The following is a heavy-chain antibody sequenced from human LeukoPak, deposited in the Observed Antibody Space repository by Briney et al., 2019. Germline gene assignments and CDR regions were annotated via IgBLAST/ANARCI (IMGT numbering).Heavy chain of an antibody. J-gene: IGHJ4*02. CDR1: GISFSSYG. CDR3: ATDISTHYFGS. Sequence: GGSLRLSCAASGISFSSYGMHWVRQAPGKGLEWATFIWYDASNKYYAESVKGRFTISRDNSRNTLFLQMDSLRAEDTAIYYCATDISTHYFGSWGQGTPVTVSS. V-gene: IGHV3-30*02. CDR2: IWYDASNK. D-gene: IGHD3-9*01.